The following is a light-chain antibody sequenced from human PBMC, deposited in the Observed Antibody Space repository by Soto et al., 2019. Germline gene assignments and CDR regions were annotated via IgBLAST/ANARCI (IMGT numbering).Light chain of an antibody. CDR2: GTS. Sequence: ENVLTQSPGTLSLSSGERATLSCRARQSVSSSNLAWFQQKPGQAPRLLIYGTSSRASGIPDRFSGSGSGTDFTLTISRLEPEEFAVYYCQQYGSSPYTFGQGTKLEIK. CDR3: QQYGSSPYT. CDR1: QSVSSSN. V-gene: IGKV3-20*01. J-gene: IGKJ2*01.